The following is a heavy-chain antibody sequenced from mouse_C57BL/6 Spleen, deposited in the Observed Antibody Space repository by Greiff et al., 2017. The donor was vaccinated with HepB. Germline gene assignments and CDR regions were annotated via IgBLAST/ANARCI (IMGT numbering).Heavy chain of an antibody. CDR3: ARSDPPGYYYGGDY. V-gene: IGHV1-55*01. Sequence: QVHVKQPGAELVKPGASVKMSCKASGYTFTSYWITWVKQRPGQGLEWIGDIYPGSGSTNYNEKFKSKATLTVDTSSSTAYMQLSSLTSEDSAVYYCARSDPPGYYYGGDYWGQGTTLTVSS. D-gene: IGHD1-1*01. J-gene: IGHJ2*01. CDR2: IYPGSGST. CDR1: GYTFTSYW.